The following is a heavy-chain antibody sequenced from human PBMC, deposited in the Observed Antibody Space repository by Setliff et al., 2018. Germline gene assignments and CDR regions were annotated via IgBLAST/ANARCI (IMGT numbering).Heavy chain of an antibody. CDR3: AKRGPYCSGGTCHYYFDY. CDR1: GFTFSTYY. Sequence: GGSLRLSCAASGFTFSTYYMHWVRQPPGKGLEWVAFVHYDGVNKHYRDSVKGRFTISRDNSKNTLYLQMNSLRPDDTAVYYCAKRGPYCSGGTCHYYFDYWGQGTLVTVSS. J-gene: IGHJ4*02. D-gene: IGHD2-15*01. CDR2: VHYDGVNK. V-gene: IGHV3-30*02.